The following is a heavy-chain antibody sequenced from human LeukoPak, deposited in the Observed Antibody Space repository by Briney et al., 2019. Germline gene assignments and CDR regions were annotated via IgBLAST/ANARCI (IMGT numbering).Heavy chain of an antibody. CDR1: GFTFISYA. CDR3: AKMRYYDILTGYLNCFDP. CDR2: IRYDGSNK. D-gene: IGHD3-9*01. Sequence: GGSLRLSCAASGFTFISYAIHWVRQAPGKGLEWVAFIRYDGSNKYYADSVKGRFIISRDNSNNTLYLQMKSLRAEDTAIYYCAKMRYYDILTGYLNCFDPWGQGTLVSVSS. J-gene: IGHJ5*02. V-gene: IGHV3-30*02.